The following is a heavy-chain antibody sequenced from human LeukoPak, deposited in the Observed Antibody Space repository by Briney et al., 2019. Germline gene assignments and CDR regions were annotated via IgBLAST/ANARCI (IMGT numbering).Heavy chain of an antibody. CDR1: GGSISTYY. CDR2: ISYTVTT. CDR3: ARVGDWNDLVY. Sequence: SETLSLTCTVSGGSISTYYWSWIRQPPGKGLEWIGYISYTVTTNYNPSLKSRVTISVDTSKSQFSLKLSSVTAADTAVYYCARVGDWNDLVYWGQGTLVTVSS. D-gene: IGHD1-1*01. V-gene: IGHV4-59*01. J-gene: IGHJ4*02.